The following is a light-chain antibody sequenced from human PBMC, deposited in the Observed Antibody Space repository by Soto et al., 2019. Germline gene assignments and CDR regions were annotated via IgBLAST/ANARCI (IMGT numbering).Light chain of an antibody. CDR1: QNILYSSNNKNY. J-gene: IGKJ2*01. Sequence: DIVMTQSPDSLAVSLGERATINCKSSQNILYSSNNKNYISWYQQKPGQPPKLLISWASTRESGVPDRFTGSGSWTDFSLTISTLQAEDVAVYYCQQYFSTPPYTFGQGTKLEIK. CDR3: QQYFSTPPYT. CDR2: WAS. V-gene: IGKV4-1*01.